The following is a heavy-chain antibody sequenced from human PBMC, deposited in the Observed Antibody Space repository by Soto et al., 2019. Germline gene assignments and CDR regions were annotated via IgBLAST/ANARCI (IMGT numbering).Heavy chain of an antibody. J-gene: IGHJ6*02. CDR1: GFTFSSYS. D-gene: IGHD3-9*01. Sequence: GGSLRLSCAASGFTFSSYSMNWVRQAPGKGLEWVSYISSSGSTIYYADSVKGRFTISRDNAKNSLYLQMNSLRAEDTAVYYCARDLTSGILTGYYSNYYYGMDVWGQGTTVTVSS. CDR3: ARDLTSGILTGYYSNYYYGMDV. V-gene: IGHV3-48*04. CDR2: ISSSGSTI.